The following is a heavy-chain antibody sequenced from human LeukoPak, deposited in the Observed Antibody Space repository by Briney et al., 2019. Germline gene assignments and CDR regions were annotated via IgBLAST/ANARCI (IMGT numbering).Heavy chain of an antibody. V-gene: IGHV3-21*05. CDR1: GFNFSLYS. D-gene: IGHD6-19*01. Sequence: GGSLRLSCAASGFNFSLYSMNWVRQAPGKGLEWVSYISSGSTYTNYADSVKGRFTISRDNAKNSLYLQMNSLRAEDTAVYYCARVSSSSTNWFDPWGQGTLVTVSS. CDR2: ISSGSTYT. J-gene: IGHJ5*02. CDR3: ARVSSSSTNWFDP.